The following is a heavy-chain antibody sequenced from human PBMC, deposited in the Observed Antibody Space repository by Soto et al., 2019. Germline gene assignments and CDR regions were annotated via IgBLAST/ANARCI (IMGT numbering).Heavy chain of an antibody. V-gene: IGHV1-18*01. CDR3: AREIHGSSWYGGDYFDY. Sequence: QVQLVQSGAEVKKPGASVKVSCKASGYTFTSYGISWVRQAPGQGLEWMGWISAYNGNTNYAQKLQGRVTMTTDTSTSTAYMELRGLRSDDTAVYYCAREIHGSSWYGGDYFDYWGQGTLVTVSS. D-gene: IGHD6-13*01. CDR1: GYTFTSYG. CDR2: ISAYNGNT. J-gene: IGHJ4*02.